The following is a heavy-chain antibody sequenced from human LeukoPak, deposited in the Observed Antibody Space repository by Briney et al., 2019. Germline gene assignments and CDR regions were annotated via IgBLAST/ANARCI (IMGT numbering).Heavy chain of an antibody. Sequence: SETLSLTCAVSGGSISSSSYCWGWIRQPPGKGLEWVGSIFYSGTTYYNPSLKSRVTISADTSKNQLSLKVPSVTAADTAVYYCARGGLDYYDSRSYYFDVFHVWGQGTMVTVSS. CDR2: IFYSGTT. CDR1: GGSISSSSYC. J-gene: IGHJ3*01. D-gene: IGHD3-22*01. CDR3: ARGGLDYYDSRSYYFDVFHV. V-gene: IGHV4-39*01.